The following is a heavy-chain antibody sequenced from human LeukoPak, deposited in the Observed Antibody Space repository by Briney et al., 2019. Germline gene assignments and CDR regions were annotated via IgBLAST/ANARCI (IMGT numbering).Heavy chain of an antibody. D-gene: IGHD3-22*01. V-gene: IGHV4-4*07. Sequence: SETLSLTCTVSGGSISSYYWSWIRQPAGKGLEWIGRIYTSGSTNYNPSPKSRVTMSVDTSKNQFSLKLSSVTAADTAVYYCARETTYYYDSSGHGLDYWGQGTLVTVSS. CDR2: IYTSGST. J-gene: IGHJ4*02. CDR1: GGSISSYY. CDR3: ARETTYYYDSSGHGLDY.